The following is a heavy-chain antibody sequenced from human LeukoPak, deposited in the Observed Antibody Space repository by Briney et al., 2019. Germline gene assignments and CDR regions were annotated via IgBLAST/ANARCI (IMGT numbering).Heavy chain of an antibody. CDR1: GYTFTSYY. D-gene: IGHD4-17*01. J-gene: IGHJ4*02. V-gene: IGHV1-18*04. CDR3: ARGSSYGDYFDY. Sequence: GASVKVSCKASGYTFTSYYMHWVRQAPGQGLEWMGWISAYNGNTNYAQKLQGRVTMTTDTSTSTAYMELRSLRSDDTAVYYCARGSSYGDYFDYWGQGTLVTVSS. CDR2: ISAYNGNT.